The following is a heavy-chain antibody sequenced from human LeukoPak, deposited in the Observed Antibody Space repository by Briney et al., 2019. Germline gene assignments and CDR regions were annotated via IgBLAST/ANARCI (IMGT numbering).Heavy chain of an antibody. V-gene: IGHV3-21*04. Sequence: GGSLRLSCVASGFPFSSYWMTWVRQAPGKGLEWVSTISDYPHYADSVRGRFTISRDNSRKAVFLQMNSLTPEDAATYYCTKDSQGSYDGFWYGTYGMDVWGQGTTVAVSS. CDR1: GFPFSSYW. CDR3: TKDSQGSYDGFWYGTYGMDV. D-gene: IGHD3-16*01. J-gene: IGHJ6*02. CDR2: ISDYP.